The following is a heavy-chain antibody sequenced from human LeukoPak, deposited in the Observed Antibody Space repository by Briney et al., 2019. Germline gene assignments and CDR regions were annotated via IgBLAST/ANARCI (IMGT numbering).Heavy chain of an antibody. D-gene: IGHD2-21*01. J-gene: IGHJ3*02. Sequence: PSETLSLTCTVSGGSISSYYWSWIRQPPGKGLEWIGYIYYSGSTNYNPSLKSRVTISVDTSKNQFSLKLSSVTAADTAVYYCARDVTAYPIWGQGTMVTVSS. CDR3: ARDVTAYPI. CDR1: GGSISSYY. V-gene: IGHV4-59*12. CDR2: IYYSGST.